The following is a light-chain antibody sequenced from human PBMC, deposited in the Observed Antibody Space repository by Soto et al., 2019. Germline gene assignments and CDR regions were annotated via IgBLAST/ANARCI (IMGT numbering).Light chain of an antibody. CDR2: DAS. Sequence: DIQMTQSPSTLSASVGDGVTITCRASQTISGWLAWYQQRPGKAPKLLISDASSLRSGFLSRFSGSGSGTEFTLTISSLQPDDFGSYYCQQYKSYPWTFGQGTKVDIK. J-gene: IGKJ1*01. CDR3: QQYKSYPWT. V-gene: IGKV1-5*01. CDR1: QTISGW.